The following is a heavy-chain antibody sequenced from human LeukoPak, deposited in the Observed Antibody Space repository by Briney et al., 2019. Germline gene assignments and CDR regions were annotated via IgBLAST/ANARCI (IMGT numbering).Heavy chain of an antibody. CDR2: IYYSGST. D-gene: IGHD3-10*01. Sequence: SETLSLTCTVSGGSISTTNYYWGWIRQPPGKGLEWIGSIYYSGSTYNNPSLKSRVTISVDTSKNQFSLKLSSVTAADTAVYYCARDTGGAFDYWGQGTLVTVSS. CDR3: ARDTGGAFDY. V-gene: IGHV4-39*07. J-gene: IGHJ4*02. CDR1: GGSISTTNYY.